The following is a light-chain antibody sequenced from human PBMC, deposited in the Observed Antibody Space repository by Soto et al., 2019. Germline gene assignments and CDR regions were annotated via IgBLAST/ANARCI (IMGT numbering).Light chain of an antibody. CDR2: DGS. J-gene: IGKJ3*01. Sequence: DIQMTQSPSSLSASVVYRVTITGQASEDIDKYLNWYQQKPGKAPKLLIYDGSKLETGVPSRFSGSRSGTEFTLTISSMQSEDFATYFCQQCDNLPFTFGPGTKVDIK. V-gene: IGKV1-33*01. CDR3: QQCDNLPFT. CDR1: EDIDKY.